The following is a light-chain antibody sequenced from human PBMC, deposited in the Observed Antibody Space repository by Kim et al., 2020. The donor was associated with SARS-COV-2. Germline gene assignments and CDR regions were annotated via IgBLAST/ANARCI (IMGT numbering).Light chain of an antibody. CDR1: QSVSSSY. CDR2: GAS. CDR3: QQYGSSPRT. Sequence: LSPGERATLACKASQSVSSSYLAWYQQKPGQAPRLLIYGASSRATGIPDRFSGSGSGTDFTLTISRLEPEDFAVYYCQQYGSSPRTFGQGTKLEI. V-gene: IGKV3-20*01. J-gene: IGKJ2*01.